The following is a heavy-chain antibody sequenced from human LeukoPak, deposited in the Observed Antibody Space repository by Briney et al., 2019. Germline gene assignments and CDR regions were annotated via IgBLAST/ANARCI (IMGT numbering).Heavy chain of an antibody. J-gene: IGHJ4*02. Sequence: PGGSLRLSCAASGFTFSDYYMSWIRQAPGKGLEWVSYISSSGSTIYYADSVKGRFTISRDNAKNSLYLQMSSLRAEDTAVYYCARVGRWLPPALDYWGQGTLVTVSS. CDR2: ISSSGSTI. CDR1: GFTFSDYY. D-gene: IGHD5-24*01. V-gene: IGHV3-11*01. CDR3: ARVGRWLPPALDY.